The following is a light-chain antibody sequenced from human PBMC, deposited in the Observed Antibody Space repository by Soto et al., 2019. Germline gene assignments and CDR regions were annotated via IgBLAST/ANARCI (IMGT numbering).Light chain of an antibody. V-gene: IGKV4-1*01. Sequence: DIVMTQSPDSLAVSLGERATINCKSSQSVLYSSNNKNYLAWYQQKPGQPPKLLIYWASTRESGVPDRFNNTGSGKDFTLTVSSLQAEDVAVYYCQQYYSTPRTFGQGTKVEIK. CDR1: QSVLYSSNNKNY. CDR2: WAS. CDR3: QQYYSTPRT. J-gene: IGKJ1*01.